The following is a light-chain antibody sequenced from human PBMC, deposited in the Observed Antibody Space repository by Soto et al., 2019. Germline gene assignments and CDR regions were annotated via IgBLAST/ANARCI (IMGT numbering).Light chain of an antibody. Sequence: DIQMTQSPSSLSASVGDRVTITCRATQGISHYLAWYQQRPGGVPKLLIHAASTLHSGVSSRFSGSGSGTDFTLTINSLQPEDVGTYYCQKYDNGPFTFGPGTKVDLK. CDR2: AAS. V-gene: IGKV1-27*01. CDR1: QGISHY. J-gene: IGKJ3*01. CDR3: QKYDNGPFT.